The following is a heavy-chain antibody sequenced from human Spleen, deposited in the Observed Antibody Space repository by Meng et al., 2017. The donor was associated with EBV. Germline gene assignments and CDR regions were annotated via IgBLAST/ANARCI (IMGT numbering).Heavy chain of an antibody. CDR1: GYTFTAYY. Sequence: QGQLVEAGSEGQNPGASAKVSCKASGYTFTAYYIPWVRQAPGQRLEWMGRINPISGGTNYAQRFQGRVIMTRDTSITTAYMDLNWLTSDDTAVYYCAREGDYYGSGTYVDYWGQGTLVTVSS. D-gene: IGHD3-10*01. CDR2: INPISGGT. J-gene: IGHJ4*02. CDR3: AREGDYYGSGTYVDY. V-gene: IGHV1-2*06.